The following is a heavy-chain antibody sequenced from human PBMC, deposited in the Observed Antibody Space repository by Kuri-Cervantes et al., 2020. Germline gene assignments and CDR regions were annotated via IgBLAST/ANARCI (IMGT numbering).Heavy chain of an antibody. V-gene: IGHV4-61*02. J-gene: IGHJ6*02. CDR3: ARCPYYYGSGSYLDYYYYYGMDV. CDR2: IYTSGST. D-gene: IGHD3-10*01. CDR1: GGSISSGSYY. Sequence: LRLSCTVSGGSISSGSYYWSWIRQPAGKGLEWIGRIYTSGSTNYNPSLKSRVTISVDTSKNQFSLKLSSVTAADTAVYYCARCPYYYGSGSYLDYYYYYGMDVWGQGTLVTVSS.